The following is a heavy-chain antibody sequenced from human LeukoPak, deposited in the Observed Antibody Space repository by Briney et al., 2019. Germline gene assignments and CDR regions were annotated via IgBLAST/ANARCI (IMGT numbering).Heavy chain of an antibody. V-gene: IGHV3-23*01. CDR2: ISGSGGST. CDR1: GFPFNAYW. D-gene: IGHD3-16*01. CDR3: ARGGGLDV. Sequence: GGSLRLSCAASGFPFNAYWMTWVRQAPGKGLEWVSAISGSGGSTYYADSVKGRFTISRDNAKNSLYLQMSNLRAEDTAVYFCARGGGLDVWGQGATVTVSS. J-gene: IGHJ6*02.